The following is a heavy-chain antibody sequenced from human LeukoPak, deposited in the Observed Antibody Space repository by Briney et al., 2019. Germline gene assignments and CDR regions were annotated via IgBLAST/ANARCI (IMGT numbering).Heavy chain of an antibody. CDR2: ISGSTNYI. J-gene: IGHJ4*02. Sequence: KAGGSLRLSCAASGFPLSGYSMNWVRQAPGKGLEWVSSISGSTNYIYYADSVKGRFTISRDNAKNSLFLQMNSLRAEDTAVYYCARDTYYGSGINSFDYWGQGTLVTVSS. CDR1: GFPLSGYS. CDR3: ARDTYYGSGINSFDY. D-gene: IGHD3-10*01. V-gene: IGHV3-21*06.